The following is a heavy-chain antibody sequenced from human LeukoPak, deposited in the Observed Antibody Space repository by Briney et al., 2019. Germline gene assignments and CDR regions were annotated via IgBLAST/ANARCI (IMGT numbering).Heavy chain of an antibody. CDR2: ISGSGGST. CDR1: GFTVSSNY. D-gene: IGHD6-19*01. Sequence: GGSLRLSCAASGFTVSSNYMSWVRQAPGKGLEWVSAISGSGGSTYYADSVKGRFTISRDNSKNTLYLQMNSLRAEDTAVYYCAKDRGIAVANLVDYWGQGTLVTVSS. V-gene: IGHV3-23*01. CDR3: AKDRGIAVANLVDY. J-gene: IGHJ4*02.